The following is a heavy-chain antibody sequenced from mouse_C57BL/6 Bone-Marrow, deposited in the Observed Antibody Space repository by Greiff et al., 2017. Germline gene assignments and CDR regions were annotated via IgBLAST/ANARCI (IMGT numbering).Heavy chain of an antibody. CDR2: IDPNSGGN. J-gene: IGHJ2*01. V-gene: IGHV1-72*01. Sequence: QVQLQQPGAELVKPGASVKLSCKASGYTFTSYWMHWVKQRPGRGLEWIGRIDPNSGGNKYNEKFKSKATLTVDKPSSTAYMQLSSLTSEDSAVYYCERITITTVVATDDYWGQGTTLTVSS. CDR1: GYTFTSYW. D-gene: IGHD1-1*01. CDR3: ERITITTVVATDDY.